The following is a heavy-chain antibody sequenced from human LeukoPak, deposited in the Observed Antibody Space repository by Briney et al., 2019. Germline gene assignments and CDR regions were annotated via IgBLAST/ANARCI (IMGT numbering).Heavy chain of an antibody. CDR1: GFTFSSYE. Sequence: GGSLRLSCAASGFTFSSYEMNWVRQAPGKGLEWVSYISSSGSTIYYADSVKGRFTISRDNAKNSLYLQMNSLRAEDTAVYYCARDRSGWSKFDYWGQGTLVTVSS. V-gene: IGHV3-48*03. CDR2: ISSSGSTI. D-gene: IGHD6-19*01. J-gene: IGHJ4*02. CDR3: ARDRSGWSKFDY.